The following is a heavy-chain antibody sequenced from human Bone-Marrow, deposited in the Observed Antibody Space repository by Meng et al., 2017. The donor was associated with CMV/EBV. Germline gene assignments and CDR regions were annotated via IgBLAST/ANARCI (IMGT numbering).Heavy chain of an antibody. CDR1: GFTFSSYA. CDR3: AREDYSNYNAFDI. V-gene: IGHV3-30*04. CDR2: ISYDGSNK. Sequence: GESLKISCAASGFTFSSYAMHWVRQAPGKGLEWVAVISYDGSNKYYADSVKGRFTISRDNSKNTLYLQMNSLRAEDTAVYYCAREDYSNYNAFDIWGQGTMVTVSS. D-gene: IGHD4-11*01. J-gene: IGHJ3*02.